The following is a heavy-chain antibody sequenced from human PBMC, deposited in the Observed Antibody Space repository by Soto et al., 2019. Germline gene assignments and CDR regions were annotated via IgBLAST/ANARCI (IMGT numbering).Heavy chain of an antibody. J-gene: IGHJ4*02. V-gene: IGHV3-30-3*01. CDR1: GFTFSSYA. D-gene: IGHD1-1*01. CDR3: ARGSQLDY. CDR2: ISYDGSNK. Sequence: GGSLRLSCAASGFTFSSYAMHWVRQAPGKGLEWVAVISYDGSNKYYADSVKGRFTISRDNSKNTLYLQMSSLRAEDTAVYYCARGSQLDYWGQGTLVTVSS.